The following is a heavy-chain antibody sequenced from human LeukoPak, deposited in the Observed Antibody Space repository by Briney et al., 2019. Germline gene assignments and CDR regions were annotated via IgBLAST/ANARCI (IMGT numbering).Heavy chain of an antibody. Sequence: PSETLSLTCTVSDGSISSYYWSWIRQPAGGGLEWIGHIYTSGTTNYNPSLKSRVNISLDTSKNHFSLQLSSVTAADTAVYYCASYALYASGSYYLFAYWGQGTPVTVSS. J-gene: IGHJ4*02. CDR2: IYTSGTT. D-gene: IGHD3-10*01. CDR3: ASYALYASGSYYLFAY. V-gene: IGHV4-4*07. CDR1: DGSISSYY.